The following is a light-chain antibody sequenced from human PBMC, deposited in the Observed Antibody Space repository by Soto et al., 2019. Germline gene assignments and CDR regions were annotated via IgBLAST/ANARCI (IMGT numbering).Light chain of an antibody. CDR3: QQRSNWPPIT. V-gene: IGKV3-11*01. J-gene: IGKJ5*01. CDR2: DAS. CDR1: QSVGSY. Sequence: EIVFTQSTATMSFSPGERAPLSRRASQSVGSYLAWYQQKPGQAPRLLIYDASNRATGIPARFSGSGSGTDFTLTISSLEPEDFAVYYCQQRSNWPPITFGQGTRLEI.